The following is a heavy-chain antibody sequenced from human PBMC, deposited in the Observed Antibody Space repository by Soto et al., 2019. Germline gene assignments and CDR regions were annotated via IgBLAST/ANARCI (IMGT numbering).Heavy chain of an antibody. CDR3: ARGGARPDDAFDI. CDR2: ISSNGGST. CDR1: GFTFSSYA. Sequence: EVQLVESGGGLVQPGGSLRLSCAASGFTFSSYAMHWVRQAPGKGLEYVSAISSNGGSTYYANSVKGRFTISRDNSKNTLYLQMGSLRPEDMAVYYCARGGARPDDAFDIWGQGTMVTVSS. D-gene: IGHD3-16*01. J-gene: IGHJ3*02. V-gene: IGHV3-64*01.